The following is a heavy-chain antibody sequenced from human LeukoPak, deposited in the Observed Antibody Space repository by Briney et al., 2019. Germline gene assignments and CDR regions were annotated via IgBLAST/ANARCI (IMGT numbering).Heavy chain of an antibody. CDR1: GVSISSTSYY. V-gene: IGHV4-39*07. D-gene: IGHD3-10*01. Sequence: SETLSLTCTVSGVSISSTSYYWAWIRQSPGKGLEWIGSIYYSGSTYNPSLKSRITISVDTSKNQFSLNLNSVTAADTAVYYCARTVYSGSGRPNWGQGTLVTVSS. CDR3: ARTVYSGSGRPN. CDR2: IYYSGST. J-gene: IGHJ4*02.